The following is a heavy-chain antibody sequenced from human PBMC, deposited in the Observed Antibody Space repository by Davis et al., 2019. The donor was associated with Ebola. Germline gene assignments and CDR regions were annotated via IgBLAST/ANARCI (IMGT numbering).Heavy chain of an antibody. CDR2: ISFDGSGK. J-gene: IGHJ4*02. Sequence: PGGSLRLSCAASEFTFSTYGMHWVRQAPAKGLEWVAVISFDGSGKYYADSVKGRFTISRDNSKNTLYLQMNSLRPEDTAVYYCAKAVNDFGLYYFDHWGQGTLVTVSS. CDR1: EFTFSTYG. V-gene: IGHV3-30*18. CDR3: AKAVNDFGLYYFDH. D-gene: IGHD3-3*01.